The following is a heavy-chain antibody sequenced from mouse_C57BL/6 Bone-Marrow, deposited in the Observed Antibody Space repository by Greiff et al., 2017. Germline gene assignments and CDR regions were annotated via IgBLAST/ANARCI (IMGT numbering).Heavy chain of an antibody. CDR3: ATHYYGSSHWYFDV. D-gene: IGHD1-1*01. J-gene: IGHJ1*03. V-gene: IGHV1-64*01. Sequence: VQLQQPGAELVKPGASMQLSCKASGYTFTSYWMHWVKQRPGQGLEWIGMIHPNSGSTNYNAKFKSKATLTVDKSSSTAYMQLSSLTSEDSAVYYCATHYYGSSHWYFDVWGTGTTVTVAS. CDR1: GYTFTSYW. CDR2: IHPNSGST.